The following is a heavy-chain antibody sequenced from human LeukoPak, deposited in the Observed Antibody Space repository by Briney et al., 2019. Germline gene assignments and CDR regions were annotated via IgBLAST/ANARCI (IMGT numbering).Heavy chain of an antibody. CDR2: IYHSGST. CDR3: ARVSSPYYYDSSGSLDAFDI. D-gene: IGHD3-22*01. V-gene: IGHV4-4*02. CDR1: GGSISSSNW. Sequence: SETLSLTCAVSGGSISSSNWWSWVRQPPGKGLEWIGEIYHSGSTNYNPSLKSRVTISVDKSKNQFSLKLSSVTAADTAVYYCARVSSPYYYDSSGSLDAFDIWGQGTMVTVSS. J-gene: IGHJ3*02.